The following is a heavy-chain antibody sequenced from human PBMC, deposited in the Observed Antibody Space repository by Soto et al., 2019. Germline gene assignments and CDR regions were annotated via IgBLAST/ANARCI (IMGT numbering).Heavy chain of an antibody. Sequence: SETLSLTCTVSGGSISSYYWSWIRQPPGKGLEWIGYIYYSGSTNYNPSLKSRVTISVDTSKNQFSLKLSSVTAADTAVYYCARDVGRYYYGSGSRNNWFDPWGQGTLVTVSS. V-gene: IGHV4-59*01. CDR3: ARDVGRYYYGSGSRNNWFDP. D-gene: IGHD3-10*01. CDR1: GGSISSYY. J-gene: IGHJ5*02. CDR2: IYYSGST.